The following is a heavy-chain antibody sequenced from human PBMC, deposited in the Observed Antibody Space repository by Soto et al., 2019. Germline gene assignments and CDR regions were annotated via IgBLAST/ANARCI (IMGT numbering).Heavy chain of an antibody. V-gene: IGHV4-30-4*01. CDR3: ARGHMAARPVPPFDY. D-gene: IGHD6-6*01. J-gene: IGHJ4*02. CDR2: IYYSGST. CDR1: GGSISSGDYY. Sequence: QVQLQESGPGLVKPSQTLSLTCTVSGGSISSGDYYWSWIRQPPGKGLEWSGYIYYSGSTYYNPSLKSRVTISVDTSKNQFSLKLSSVTAADTAVYYCARGHMAARPVPPFDYWGQGTLVTVSS.